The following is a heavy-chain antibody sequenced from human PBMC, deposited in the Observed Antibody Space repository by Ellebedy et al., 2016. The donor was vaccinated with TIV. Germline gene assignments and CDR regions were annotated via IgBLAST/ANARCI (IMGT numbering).Heavy chain of an antibody. CDR2: IYSGGST. J-gene: IGHJ6*02. Sequence: GGSLRLSXAASGFTASSNYMSWVRQAPGKGLEWVSVIYSGGSTYYADSVKGRFTISRDNSKNTLYLQMNSLRAEDTAVYYCARDFLYTAMENYYGMDVWGQGTTVTVSS. CDR1: GFTASSNY. D-gene: IGHD5-18*01. CDR3: ARDFLYTAMENYYGMDV. V-gene: IGHV3-53*01.